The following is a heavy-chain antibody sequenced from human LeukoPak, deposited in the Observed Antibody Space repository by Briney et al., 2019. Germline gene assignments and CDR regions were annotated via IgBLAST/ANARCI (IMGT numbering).Heavy chain of an antibody. CDR3: ANVDIDGYGYVPSDY. CDR2: ISSSGSTI. Sequence: GGSLRLSCAASGFTFSDYYMSWIRQAPGKGLEWVSYISSSGSTIYYADSVKGRFTISRDNAKNSLYLQMNSLRAEDTAVYYCANVDIDGYGYVPSDYWGQGTLVTVSS. V-gene: IGHV3-11*04. CDR1: GFTFSDYY. D-gene: IGHD5-18*01. J-gene: IGHJ4*02.